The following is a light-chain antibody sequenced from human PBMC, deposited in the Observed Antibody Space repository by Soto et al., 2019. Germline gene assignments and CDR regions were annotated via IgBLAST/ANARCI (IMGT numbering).Light chain of an antibody. CDR3: HQYATSPYT. Sequence: VVMQAPGALALSPVKRAPLSCRASQSVSSRLAWYQQKPGQAPRLLISGASSRATGIPDRFSGSGFGTDFTLTISRLEPEDFAVYFCHQYATSPYTLGQGTRLEIK. V-gene: IGKV3-20*01. J-gene: IGKJ5*01. CDR2: GAS. CDR1: QSVSSR.